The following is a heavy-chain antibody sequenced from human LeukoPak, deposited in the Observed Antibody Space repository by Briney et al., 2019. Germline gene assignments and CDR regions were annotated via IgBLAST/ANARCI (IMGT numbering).Heavy chain of an antibody. CDR3: ARSSGWYHRGPDYYYYYMDV. CDR2: ISTSSSYI. CDR1: GFTFSDYY. J-gene: IGHJ6*03. V-gene: IGHV3-11*06. D-gene: IGHD6-19*01. Sequence: GGSLRLSCAASGFTFSDYYMSWIRQAPGKGLEWVSSISTSSSYIYYADSVKGRFTISRDNAQNSLYLQMNSLRAEDTAVYYCARSSGWYHRGPDYYYYYMDVWGKGTTVTVS.